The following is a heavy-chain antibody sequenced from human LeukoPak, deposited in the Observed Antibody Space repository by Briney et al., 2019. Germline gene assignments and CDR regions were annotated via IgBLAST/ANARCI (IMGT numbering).Heavy chain of an antibody. J-gene: IGHJ5*02. V-gene: IGHV4-39*07. D-gene: IGHD1-26*01. CDR1: GGSISSSSYY. Sequence: SETPSLTCTVSGGSISSSSYYWGWIRQPTGKGLEWIGSIYYSGSTYYNPSLKSRVTISVDTSKNQFSLKLSSVTAADTAVYYCANLISKWELLPTWGQGTLVTVSS. CDR3: ANLISKWELLPT. CDR2: IYYSGST.